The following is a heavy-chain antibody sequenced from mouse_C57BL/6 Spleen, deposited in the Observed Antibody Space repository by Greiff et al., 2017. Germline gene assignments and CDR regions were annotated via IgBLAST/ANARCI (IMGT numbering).Heavy chain of an antibody. CDR2: IYPGDGDT. V-gene: IGHV1-80*01. D-gene: IGHD2-5*01. Sequence: QVQLQQSGAELVKPGASVKISCKASGYAFSSYWMNWVKQRPGKGLEWIGQIYPGDGDTNYNGKFKGKATLTADKSSSTAYMQLSSLTSEDSAVYFCARSGTYSNWAMDYWGQGTSVTVSS. CDR1: GYAFSSYW. J-gene: IGHJ4*01. CDR3: ARSGTYSNWAMDY.